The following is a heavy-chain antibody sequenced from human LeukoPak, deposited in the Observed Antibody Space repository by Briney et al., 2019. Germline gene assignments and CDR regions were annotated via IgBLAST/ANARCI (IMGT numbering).Heavy chain of an antibody. CDR2: INSDGTGT. CDR1: GFTFSSYW. Sequence: GGSLRLSCAASGFTFSSYWMHWVRQAPGKGLVWVSRINSDGTGTTYADSVKGRFTISRDNAKNTLYLQMNSLRVEDTAVYSCTRGGFPGAQDYWGQGTLVTVSS. CDR3: TRGGFPGAQDY. D-gene: IGHD4/OR15-4a*01. V-gene: IGHV3-74*01. J-gene: IGHJ4*02.